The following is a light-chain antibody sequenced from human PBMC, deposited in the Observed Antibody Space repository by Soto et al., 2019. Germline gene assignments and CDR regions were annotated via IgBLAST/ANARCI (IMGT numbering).Light chain of an antibody. CDR1: SSDVGGYDY. Sequence: QSVQTQPASVSGSPGQSITISCTGTSSDVGGYDYVSWYQQHPGKAPKLMIYQVSNRPSGVSNRFSGSKSGNTASLTISGLQAEDEANYYCSSYTRSNTLVFGGGTKVTVL. CDR3: SSYTRSNTLV. V-gene: IGLV2-14*01. CDR2: QVS. J-gene: IGLJ2*01.